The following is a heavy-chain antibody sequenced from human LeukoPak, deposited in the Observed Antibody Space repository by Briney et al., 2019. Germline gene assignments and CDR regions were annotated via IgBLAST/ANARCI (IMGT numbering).Heavy chain of an antibody. CDR3: AKDVVEVGIVVVPAAPAEAFDI. Sequence: PGGSLRLSCAASGFTFSSYAMSWVRQAPGKGLEWVSAISGSGGSTYYADSVKGRFTISRDNSKNTLYLQMNSLRAEDTAVYYCAKDVVEVGIVVVPAAPAEAFDIWGQGTMVTVSS. D-gene: IGHD2-2*01. CDR1: GFTFSSYA. CDR2: ISGSGGST. J-gene: IGHJ3*02. V-gene: IGHV3-23*01.